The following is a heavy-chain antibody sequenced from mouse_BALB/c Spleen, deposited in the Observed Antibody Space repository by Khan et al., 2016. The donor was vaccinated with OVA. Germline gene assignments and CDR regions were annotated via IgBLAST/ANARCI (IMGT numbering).Heavy chain of an antibody. D-gene: IGHD4-1*01. CDR3: ASHLTGSFAY. Sequence: EVELVESGGDLVKPGGSLKLSRAASGFTFSSYSMSWVRQTPDKRLEWVATISSDGDYTYYPDSVKGRFTISRDNAKNTLYLQMSSLKSEDTAMYYCASHLTGSFAYWGQGTLVTVSA. J-gene: IGHJ3*01. CDR2: ISSDGDYT. V-gene: IGHV5-6*01. CDR1: GFTFSSYS.